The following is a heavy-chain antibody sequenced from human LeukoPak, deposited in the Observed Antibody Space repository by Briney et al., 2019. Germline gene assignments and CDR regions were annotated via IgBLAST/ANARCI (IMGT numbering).Heavy chain of an antibody. CDR2: IYYSGTS. CDR1: GGSISSSSYY. Sequence: SETLSLTCTVSGGSISSSSYYWGWIRQPPGKGLEWIGSIYYSGTSYSNPSLKSRVTISVDTSKNQFSLKVNSVTAADTAVYYCARDGHGMNSSWYRLETYFDYWGQGTLVTVSS. J-gene: IGHJ4*02. D-gene: IGHD6-13*01. V-gene: IGHV4-39*02. CDR3: ARDGHGMNSSWYRLETYFDY.